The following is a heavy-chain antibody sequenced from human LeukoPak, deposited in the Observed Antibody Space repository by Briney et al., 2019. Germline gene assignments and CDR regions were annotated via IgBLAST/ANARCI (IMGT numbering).Heavy chain of an antibody. J-gene: IGHJ3*02. D-gene: IGHD3-22*01. CDR1: GYTFTGYY. Sequence: ASVKVSFKASGYTFTGYYMHWVRQAPGQGLEWMGWINPNSGGTNYAQKFQGRVTMTRDTSISTAYMELSRLRSDDTAVYYCARAFDYYYDSSGYGDAFDIWGQGTMVTVSS. CDR2: INPNSGGT. CDR3: ARAFDYYYDSSGYGDAFDI. V-gene: IGHV1-2*02.